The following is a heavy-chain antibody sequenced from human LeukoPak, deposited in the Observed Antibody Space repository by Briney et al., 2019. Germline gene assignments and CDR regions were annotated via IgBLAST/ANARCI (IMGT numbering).Heavy chain of an antibody. V-gene: IGHV3-30*02. CDR2: IQNDGSNE. CDR3: AKDRCSNGIGCYYYYMDV. CDR1: GFTFITYG. D-gene: IGHD2-8*01. Sequence: PGGSLRLSCAAPGFTFITYGMHWVRQAPGKGLEWVAYIQNDGSNEQYADSVKGRFSISRDSSKNILYLQMNILRAEDTAVYYCAKDRCSNGIGCYYYYMDVWGKGTTVTISS. J-gene: IGHJ6*03.